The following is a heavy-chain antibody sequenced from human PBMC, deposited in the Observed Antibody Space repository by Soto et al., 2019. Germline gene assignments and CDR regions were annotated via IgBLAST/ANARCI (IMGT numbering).Heavy chain of an antibody. CDR1: GFSFSDYS. CDR3: ARLPKGSLVTA. Sequence: GGSLRLSCVASGFSFSDYSMNWVRQAPGKGLQWVSYIPSSSDNTYYADSVKGRFTVSRDNAKNALFLQMNSLRDDDTATYYCARLPKGSLVTAWGQGTLVTVSS. D-gene: IGHD2-21*02. V-gene: IGHV3-48*02. CDR2: IPSSSDNT. J-gene: IGHJ4*02.